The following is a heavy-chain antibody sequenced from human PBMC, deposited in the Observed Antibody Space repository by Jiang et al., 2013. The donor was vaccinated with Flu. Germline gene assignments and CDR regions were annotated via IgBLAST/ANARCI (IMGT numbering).Heavy chain of an antibody. J-gene: IGHJ4*02. CDR1: GFTFSIYA. Sequence: VQLVESGGGLVQPGGSLRLSCAASGFTFSIYAMSWVRQAPGKGLEWVSIISGTGGTTYYADSVKGRFTISRDNFKNTLYLQMNSLGAEDTAVYYCAKVHCTGGSCYLFDYWGQGTLVTVSS. D-gene: IGHD2-15*01. V-gene: IGHV3-23*04. CDR2: ISGTGGTT. CDR3: AKVHCTGGSCYLFDY.